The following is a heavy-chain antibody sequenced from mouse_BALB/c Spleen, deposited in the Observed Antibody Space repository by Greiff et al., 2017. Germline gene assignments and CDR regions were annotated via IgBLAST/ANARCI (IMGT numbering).Heavy chain of an antibody. J-gene: IGHJ1*01. Sequence: EVQGVESGGGLVKPGGSLKLSCAASGFTFSSYAMSWVRQTPEKRLEWVASISSGGSTYYPDSVKGRFTISRDNARNILYLQMSSLRSEDTAMYYCARGRDYGSSWWYFDVWGAGTTVTVSS. CDR1: GFTFSSYA. CDR2: ISSGGST. V-gene: IGHV5-6-5*01. D-gene: IGHD1-1*01. CDR3: ARGRDYGSSWWYFDV.